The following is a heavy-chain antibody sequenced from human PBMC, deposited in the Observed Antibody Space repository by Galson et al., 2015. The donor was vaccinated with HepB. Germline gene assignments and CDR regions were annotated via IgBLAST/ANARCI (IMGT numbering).Heavy chain of an antibody. Sequence: SLRLSCAASGFTFSSFAMHWVRQAPGKGLEWVAVIWYDGSNEYYADSVKGRFTISRDNSKNTLYLQMNSLRAEDTAVYYCAKCRSSGSYTYYYYGTDVWGQGTTVTVSS. D-gene: IGHD3-10*01. CDR3: AKCRSSGSYTYYYYGTDV. V-gene: IGHV3-30*18. CDR1: GFTFSSFA. CDR2: IWYDGSNE. J-gene: IGHJ6*02.